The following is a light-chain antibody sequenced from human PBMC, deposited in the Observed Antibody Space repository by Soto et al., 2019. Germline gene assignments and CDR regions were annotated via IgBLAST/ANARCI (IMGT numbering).Light chain of an antibody. J-gene: IGLJ2*01. CDR2: EVS. Sequence: QSALTQPPSASGSPGQSVTISCTGTGRDVGSYDYVSWYQQHPDKAPKLIIYEVSQRPSGVPDRFSGSKSGNTASLTGSGVQAEDEADYYCSSYAGSNNPHVIFGGGTKLTVL. V-gene: IGLV2-8*01. CDR1: GRDVGSYDY. CDR3: SSYAGSNNPHVI.